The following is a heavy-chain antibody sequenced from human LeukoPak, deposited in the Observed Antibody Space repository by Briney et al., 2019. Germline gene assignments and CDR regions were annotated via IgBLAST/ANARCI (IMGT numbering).Heavy chain of an antibody. CDR1: GFTLRNSA. Sequence: GGSLRLSCAASGFTLRNSAMSWVPQAPGKGVEWVSALSGSGGGTYYADSVKGQFTISKDKSNNTLYVQMNRLRAADTAVYYCAKAAGRGYNYGDYFDYWGQGTLITVSS. CDR2: LSGSGGGT. D-gene: IGHD5-18*01. J-gene: IGHJ4*02. V-gene: IGHV3-23*01. CDR3: AKAAGRGYNYGDYFDY.